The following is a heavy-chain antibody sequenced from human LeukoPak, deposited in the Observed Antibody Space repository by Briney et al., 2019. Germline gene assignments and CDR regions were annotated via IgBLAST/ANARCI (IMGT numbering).Heavy chain of an antibody. CDR3: ARGALITFGGVIPYYFDY. CDR2: LNSGGSTV. J-gene: IGHJ4*02. V-gene: IGHV3-11*01. D-gene: IGHD3-16*02. CDR1: GFTFSDYY. Sequence: GGSLRLSCAASGFTFSDYYMSWIRQAPGKGLEWVSSLNSGGSTVWYADPVKGRFTISRDNAKNSMYLQMNNLRAEDTAVYYCARGALITFGGVIPYYFDYWGQGTLVTVSS.